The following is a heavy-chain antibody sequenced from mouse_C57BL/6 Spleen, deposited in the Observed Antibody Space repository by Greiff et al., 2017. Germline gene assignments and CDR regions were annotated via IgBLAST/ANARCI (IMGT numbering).Heavy chain of an antibody. Sequence: QVQLQQPGAELVMPGASVKLSCKASGYTFTSYWMHWVKQRPGQGLEWIGEIDPSDSYTNYNQQFKGKSTLTVDKSSSPAYMQLSRLTSEDSAVYYCATPYDYDVGAWFAYWGQGTLVTVSA. CDR1: GYTFTSYW. J-gene: IGHJ3*01. D-gene: IGHD2-4*01. CDR3: ATPYDYDVGAWFAY. CDR2: IDPSDSYT. V-gene: IGHV1-69*01.